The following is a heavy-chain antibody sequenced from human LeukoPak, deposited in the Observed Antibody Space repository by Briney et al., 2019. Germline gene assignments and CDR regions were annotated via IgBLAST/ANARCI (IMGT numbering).Heavy chain of an antibody. J-gene: IGHJ4*02. CDR3: ARDGDFGFFV. Sequence: GGSLRLSCAASGFTFSSFAMTWVRQAPGKRLEWVSLISASGSPTYYADSVKGRFTSSRDNSKNTLYLQMNSLRADDTAVYYCARDGDFGFFVWGQGTLVTVSS. D-gene: IGHD3-10*01. V-gene: IGHV3-23*01. CDR1: GFTFSSFA. CDR2: ISASGSPT.